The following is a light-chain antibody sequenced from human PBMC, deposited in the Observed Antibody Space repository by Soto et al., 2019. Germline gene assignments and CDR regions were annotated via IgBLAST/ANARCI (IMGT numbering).Light chain of an antibody. CDR1: QSVSSN. CDR2: DAS. J-gene: IGKJ5*01. Sequence: IVMTQSPATLSVSPGQRATLSCRASQSVSSNLAWYQQKPCQAPRLLVYDASTRATGLPARFSGSGSGTEFTPTVSSLQSEDFAVYYCQQYKNWPLITFGQGTRLEIK. V-gene: IGKV3-15*01. CDR3: QQYKNWPLIT.